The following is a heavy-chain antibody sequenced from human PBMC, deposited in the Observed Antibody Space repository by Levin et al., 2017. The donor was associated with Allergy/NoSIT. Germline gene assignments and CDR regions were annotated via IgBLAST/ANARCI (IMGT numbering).Heavy chain of an antibody. J-gene: IGHJ6*02. V-gene: IGHV3-30*04. CDR3: ARPYGDYWDYYYYGMDV. CDR1: GFTFSSYA. Sequence: GGSLRLSCAASGFTFSSYAMHWVRQAPGKGLEWVAVISYDGSNKYYADSVKGRFTISRDNSKNTLYLQMNSLRAEDTAVYYCARPYGDYWDYYYYGMDVWGQGTTVTVSS. D-gene: IGHD4-17*01. CDR2: ISYDGSNK.